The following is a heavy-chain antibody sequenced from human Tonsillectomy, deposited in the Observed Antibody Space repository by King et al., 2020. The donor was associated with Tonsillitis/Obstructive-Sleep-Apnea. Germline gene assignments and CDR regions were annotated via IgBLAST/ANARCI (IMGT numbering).Heavy chain of an antibody. CDR3: ATQPSSSHWFDP. J-gene: IGHJ5*02. D-gene: IGHD6-6*01. Sequence: PLKESGPVLVKPTETLTLPCTVSGFSLSNARMGVSWIRQPPGKALEWLAHIFSNDEKSYSTSLKSRLTISKDTSKSQVVLTMTNMDPVDTATYYCATQPSSSHWFDPWGQGTLVTVSS. CDR2: IFSNDEK. V-gene: IGHV2-26*01. CDR1: GFSLSNARMG.